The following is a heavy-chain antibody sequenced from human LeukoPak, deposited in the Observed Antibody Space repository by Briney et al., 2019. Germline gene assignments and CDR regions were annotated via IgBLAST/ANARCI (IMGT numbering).Heavy chain of an antibody. CDR2: IYTSGST. CDR1: GGSISSGSYC. V-gene: IGHV4-61*02. J-gene: IGHJ4*02. D-gene: IGHD3-22*01. Sequence: SETLSLTCTVSGGSISSGSYCWSWIRQPAGKGLEWIGGIYTSGSTNCDPSLKSRGTISVDTSRNQFSLKLSSVTAADTAVYYCARAYSSGYYPPENFFNSWGQGTLVTVSS. CDR3: ARAYSSGYYPPENFFNS.